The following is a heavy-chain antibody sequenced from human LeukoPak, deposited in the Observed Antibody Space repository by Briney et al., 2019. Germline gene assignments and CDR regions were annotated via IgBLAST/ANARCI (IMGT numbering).Heavy chain of an antibody. CDR2: ISSSSSYI. D-gene: IGHD5-12*01. CDR3: ARDMDVDIVATSTLDY. Sequence: GGSLRLSCAASGFTFSSYSMNWVRQAPGKGLEWVSSISSSSSYIYYADSVKGRFTISRDNAKNSLYLQMDSLRAEDTAVYYCARDMDVDIVATSTLDYWGQGTLVIVSP. V-gene: IGHV3-21*01. CDR1: GFTFSSYS. J-gene: IGHJ4*02.